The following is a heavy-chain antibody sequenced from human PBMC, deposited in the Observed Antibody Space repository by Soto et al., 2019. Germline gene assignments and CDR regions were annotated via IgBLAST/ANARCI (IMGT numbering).Heavy chain of an antibody. CDR2: INSDGSST. Sequence: GGSLRLSCAASGFTFSSYWMHWVRQAPGKGLVWVSRINSDGSSTSYADSVKGRFTISRDNAKNTLYLQMNSLRAEDTAVYYCARDLLLWFGELSVYYYYGMDVWGQGTTVTVSS. CDR3: ARDLLLWFGELSVYYYYGMDV. CDR1: GFTFSSYW. J-gene: IGHJ6*02. D-gene: IGHD3-10*01. V-gene: IGHV3-74*01.